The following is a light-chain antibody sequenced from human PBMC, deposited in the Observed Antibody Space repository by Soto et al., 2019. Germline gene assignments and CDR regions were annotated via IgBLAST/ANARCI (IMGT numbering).Light chain of an antibody. CDR1: QSVSSNH. Sequence: DIVLTQSLGTLSLSPGERATLSCRASQSVSSNHLAWYQQKPGQAPRLLIYGGSSRATGIPVRFSGSGSETDFTLTITRLEPEDFAVYYCQQYSSSRTFGQGTKVDIK. V-gene: IGKV3-20*01. J-gene: IGKJ1*01. CDR2: GGS. CDR3: QQYSSSRT.